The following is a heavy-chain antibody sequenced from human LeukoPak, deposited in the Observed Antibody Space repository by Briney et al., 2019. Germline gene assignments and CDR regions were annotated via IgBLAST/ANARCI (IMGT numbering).Heavy chain of an antibody. J-gene: IGHJ4*02. Sequence: GASVKVSCKASGYTFTSYDINWVRQATGQGLEWMGWMNPNSGTTGFAQKFQGRITMTRDTSISTAYMELSSLRSGDTAVYYCARVFCSGGNCYRYFDYWGQGTLVTVSP. CDR3: ARVFCSGGNCYRYFDY. CDR2: MNPNSGTT. CDR1: GYTFTSYD. D-gene: IGHD2-15*01. V-gene: IGHV1-8*01.